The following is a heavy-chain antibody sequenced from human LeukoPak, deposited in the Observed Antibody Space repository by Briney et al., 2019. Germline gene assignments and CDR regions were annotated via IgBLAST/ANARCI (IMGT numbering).Heavy chain of an antibody. V-gene: IGHV1-8*03. J-gene: IGHJ4*02. CDR3: ARGPPDTAMVGDYFDY. Sequence: GASVKVSCKASGYTFTSYDINWVRQATGQGLEWMGWMNPNSGNTGYAQKFQGRVTITRNTSISTAYMELSSLRSADTAVYYCARGPPDTAMVGDYFDYWGQGTLVTVPS. CDR1: GYTFTSYD. D-gene: IGHD5-18*01. CDR2: MNPNSGNT.